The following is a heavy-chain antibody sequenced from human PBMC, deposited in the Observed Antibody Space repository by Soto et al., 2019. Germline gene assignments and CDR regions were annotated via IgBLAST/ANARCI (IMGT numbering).Heavy chain of an antibody. D-gene: IGHD6-13*01. J-gene: IGHJ5*02. CDR1: GYTFSSYG. CDR3: ARREGWDSSSWSTVGWFDP. Sequence: QVQLVQSGAEVKKPGASVKVSCKASGYTFSSYGISWVRQAPGQGLEWMGWISAYNGNTNYAQKFQGRVTITADESTSTAYMELSSLRSEDTAVYYCARREGWDSSSWSTVGWFDPWGQGTLVTVSS. V-gene: IGHV1-18*04. CDR2: ISAYNGNT.